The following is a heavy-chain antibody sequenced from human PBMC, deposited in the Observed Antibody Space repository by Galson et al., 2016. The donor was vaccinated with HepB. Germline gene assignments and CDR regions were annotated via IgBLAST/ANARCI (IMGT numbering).Heavy chain of an antibody. J-gene: IGHJ4*02. D-gene: IGHD3-3*01. CDR1: GYSFSSSW. CDR2: IYPRDSDT. Sequence: QSGAEVKKPGESLKISCKASGYSFSSSWIAWVRQMPGKGLEWMGVIYPRDSDTRYSPSFQGQVSISSDRSISTAYLQWSSLQASDTAMYFCVRGGDVWSRYPDYWGQGTLVTVSS. V-gene: IGHV5-51*01. CDR3: VRGGDVWSRYPDY.